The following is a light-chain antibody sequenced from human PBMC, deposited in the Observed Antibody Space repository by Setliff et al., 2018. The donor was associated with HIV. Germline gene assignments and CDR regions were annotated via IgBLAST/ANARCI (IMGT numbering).Light chain of an antibody. J-gene: IGLJ1*01. CDR2: DVT. CDR3: CSYAGSYTSLYV. V-gene: IGLV2-11*01. Sequence: QSALTQPRSVSGSPGQSVTTSCTGTSSDVGGYNYVSWYQHPPGKAPKLMIYDVTKRPSGVPDRFSGSKSGNTASLTISGLQSEDEADYYCCSYAGSYTSLYVFGTGTKVTV. CDR1: SSDVGGYNY.